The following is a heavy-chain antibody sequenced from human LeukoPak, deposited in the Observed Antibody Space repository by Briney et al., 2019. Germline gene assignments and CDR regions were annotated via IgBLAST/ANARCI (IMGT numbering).Heavy chain of an antibody. V-gene: IGHV1-2*02. CDR3: ARDESKLLLENWFDP. D-gene: IGHD2-15*01. J-gene: IGHJ5*02. Sequence: GASVKVSCKASGYTFTGYYMHWVRQAPGQGLEWMGWINPNSGGTNYAQKFQGRVTMTRDTSISTAYMELSRLRSDDTAVYYCARDESKLLLENWFDPWGQGTLVTVSS. CDR1: GYTFTGYY. CDR2: INPNSGGT.